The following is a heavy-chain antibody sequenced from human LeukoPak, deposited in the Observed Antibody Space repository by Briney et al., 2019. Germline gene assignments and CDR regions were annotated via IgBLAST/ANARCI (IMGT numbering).Heavy chain of an antibody. CDR3: ARDSAATGTWWFDP. D-gene: IGHD6-13*01. CDR2: IKQDGSEK. Sequence: PGGSLRLSCAASGFTFSSYWMSWVRQAPGKGLEWVANIKQDGSEKYYVDSVKGRFTISRDNAKNSLYLQMNSLRAEDTAVYYCARDSAATGTWWFDPWGPGTLVTVSS. CDR1: GFTFSSYW. V-gene: IGHV3-7*01. J-gene: IGHJ5*02.